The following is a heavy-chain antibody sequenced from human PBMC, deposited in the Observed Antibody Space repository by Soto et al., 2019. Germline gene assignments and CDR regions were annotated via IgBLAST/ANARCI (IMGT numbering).Heavy chain of an antibody. CDR3: ARDLITRCHDKYFDP. CDR2: ISRSGSTN. V-gene: IGHV3-48*03. D-gene: IGHD2-8*01. CDR1: GLTFSSYE. J-gene: IGHJ2*01. Sequence: PGGSLSLTCAASGLTFSSYEMNWIRQAPGKGLEWVSYISRSGSTNYYAYSVKGRVTISRDNAKNSLYLQMNSLRADDTADYYCARDLITRCHDKYFDPWGSDTLPPVSS.